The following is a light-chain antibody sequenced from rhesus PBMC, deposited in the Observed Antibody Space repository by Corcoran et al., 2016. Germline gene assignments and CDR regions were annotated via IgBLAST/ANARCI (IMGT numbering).Light chain of an antibody. CDR3: QHNYGTPWT. Sequence: DIQMTQSPSSLSASVGDRVTITCRTSENVNNYLNCYQQKPGKAPTLLIYKASTLQSGVPSRFSGSGSGTDYTFTISSLQSEDVATYYCQHNYGTPWTFGQGTKVEIK. CDR1: ENVNNY. CDR2: KAS. V-gene: IGKV1-74*01. J-gene: IGKJ1*01.